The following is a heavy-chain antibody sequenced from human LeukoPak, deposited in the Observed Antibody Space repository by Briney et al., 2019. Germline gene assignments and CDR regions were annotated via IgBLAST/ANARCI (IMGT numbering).Heavy chain of an antibody. CDR3: ARTGPAQYYDILTGLWFDP. Sequence: MPSETLSLTCTVSGGSISSYYWSWTRQPPGKGLEWIRYIYYSGSTNYNPSLKSRVTISVDTSKNQFSLKLSSVTAADTAVYYCARTGPAQYYDILTGLWFDPWGQGTLVTVSS. J-gene: IGHJ5*02. D-gene: IGHD3-9*01. V-gene: IGHV4-59*01. CDR1: GGSISSYY. CDR2: IYYSGST.